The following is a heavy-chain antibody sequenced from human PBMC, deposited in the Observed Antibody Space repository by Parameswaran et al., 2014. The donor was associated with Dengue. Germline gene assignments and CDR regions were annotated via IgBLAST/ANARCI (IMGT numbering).Heavy chain of an antibody. Sequence: SWVRQAPGQGLEWMGWISAYNGNTNYAQKLQGRVTMTTDTSTSTAYMELRSLRSDDTAVYYCARGDIVVVVAATLDLDYWGQGTLVTVSS. J-gene: IGHJ4*02. CDR2: ISAYNGNT. CDR3: ARGDIVVVVAATLDLDY. D-gene: IGHD2-15*01. V-gene: IGHV1-18*01.